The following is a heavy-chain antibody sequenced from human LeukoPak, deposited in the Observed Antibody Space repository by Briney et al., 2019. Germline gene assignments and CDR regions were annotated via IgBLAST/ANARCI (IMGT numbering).Heavy chain of an antibody. D-gene: IGHD6-13*01. J-gene: IGHJ5*02. Sequence: PSETLSLTCAVYGGSFSGYYWSWIRQPPGKGLEWIGEINHSGSTNYNPSLKSRVTISVDTSKNQFSLKLSSVTAADTAVYYCARSLAAADNWFDPWGQGTLVTVSS. CDR3: ARSLAAADNWFDP. V-gene: IGHV4-34*01. CDR2: INHSGST. CDR1: GGSFSGYY.